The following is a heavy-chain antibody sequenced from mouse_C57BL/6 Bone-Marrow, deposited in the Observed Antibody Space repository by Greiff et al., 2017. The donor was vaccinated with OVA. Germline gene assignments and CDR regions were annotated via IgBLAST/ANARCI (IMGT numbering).Heavy chain of an antibody. CDR1: GYAFSSSW. V-gene: IGHV1-82*01. CDR2: IYPGDGDP. D-gene: IGHD2-3*01. Sequence: QVQLQQSGPELVKPGASVKISCKASGYAFSSSWMNWVKQRPGKGLEWIGRIYPGDGDPYYHGKFKGKATLTADKSSSTAYMQLSSLTSEDSAVYFGASHEDGYYASYFDYWGQGTTLTVSS. CDR3: ASHEDGYYASYFDY. J-gene: IGHJ2*01.